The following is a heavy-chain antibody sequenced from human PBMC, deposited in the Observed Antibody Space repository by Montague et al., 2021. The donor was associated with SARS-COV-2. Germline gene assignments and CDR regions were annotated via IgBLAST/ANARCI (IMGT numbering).Heavy chain of an antibody. Sequence: PALVTPTQTLTLTCTFSGFSLSTPNVGVGWIRQPPGKALEWVAVXYSNDEKRYSPSLRNRLTITKDTAKNQVVLSLTYVDPVDTATYYCAHLIRYYDIFTGIPFDYWGQGSQVTVSS. D-gene: IGHD3-9*01. V-gene: IGHV2-5*01. J-gene: IGHJ4*02. CDR1: GFSLSTPNVG. CDR3: AHLIRYYDIFTGIPFDY. CDR2: XYSNDEK.